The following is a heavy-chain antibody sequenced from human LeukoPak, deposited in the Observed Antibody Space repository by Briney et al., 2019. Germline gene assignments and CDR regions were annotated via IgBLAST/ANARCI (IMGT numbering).Heavy chain of an antibody. CDR2: IDYSGST. CDR3: ARDDFEYSVHNGMDV. V-gene: IGHV4-59*12. CDR1: GGSIGSYY. J-gene: IGHJ6*02. Sequence: SETLSLTCTISGGSIGSYYWTWIRQPPGKGLEWIGYIDYSGSTNYNPSFKSRVTMSVDTSKNQFSLKLSSVTAADTAVYYCARDDFEYSVHNGMDVWGQGTTVTVSS. D-gene: IGHD3-9*01.